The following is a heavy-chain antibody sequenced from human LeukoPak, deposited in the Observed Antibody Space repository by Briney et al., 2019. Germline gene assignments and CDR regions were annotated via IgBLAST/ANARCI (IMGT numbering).Heavy chain of an antibody. D-gene: IGHD3-22*01. CDR1: GGTFNSYA. J-gene: IGHJ4*02. Sequence: ASVKVSCKTSGGTFNSYAISWVRQAPGQGLEWMGGITAIFRTTNYAQKFQGRVTITADESMSTVYMELSSLRSEDTAVYYCARHSGYHSTMYLDYWGQGTLVTVSS. CDR3: ARHSGYHSTMYLDY. V-gene: IGHV1-69*13. CDR2: ITAIFRTT.